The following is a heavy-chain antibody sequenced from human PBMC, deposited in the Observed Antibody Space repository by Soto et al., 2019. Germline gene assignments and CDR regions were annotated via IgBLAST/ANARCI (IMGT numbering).Heavy chain of an antibody. V-gene: IGHV3-23*01. Sequence: PGGSLRLSCAASGFTFSSYAMSWVRQAPGKGLEWVSAISGSGGSTYYADSVKGRFTISRDNSKNTLYLQMNSLRAEDTAVYYCAKDPDAHDYYYGMDVWGQGTTVTVSS. D-gene: IGHD2-8*01. CDR1: GFTFSSYA. J-gene: IGHJ6*02. CDR3: AKDPDAHDYYYGMDV. CDR2: ISGSGGST.